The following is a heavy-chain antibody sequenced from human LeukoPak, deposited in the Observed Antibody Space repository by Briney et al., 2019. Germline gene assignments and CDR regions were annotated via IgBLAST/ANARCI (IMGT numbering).Heavy chain of an antibody. V-gene: IGHV3-21*01. CDR3: ARVGYDILTGYRQSFDY. Sequence: GGSLRLSCAAPGFTFSSYSMNWVRQAPGKGLEWVSSISSSSSYIYYADSVKGRFTISRDNAKNSLYLQMNSLRAEDTAVYYCARVGYDILTGYRQSFDYWGQGTLVTVSS. CDR2: ISSSSSYI. D-gene: IGHD3-9*01. J-gene: IGHJ4*02. CDR1: GFTFSSYS.